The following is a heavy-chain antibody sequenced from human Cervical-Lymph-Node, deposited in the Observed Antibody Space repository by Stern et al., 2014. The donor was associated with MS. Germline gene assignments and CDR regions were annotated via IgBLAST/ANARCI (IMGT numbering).Heavy chain of an antibody. CDR1: GGSISSYY. CDR2: IYYSGSA. D-gene: IGHD4-11*01. V-gene: IGHV4-59*01. J-gene: IGHJ5*02. Sequence: QVQLQESGPGLVKPSETLSLTCTVSGGSISSYYWSWIRQPTGKALEWIGYIYYSGSANYNPSLKSRVTISVDTSKNQFSLKMRSVTAADTAVYFCARTTIKWFDPWGQGTLVTVSS. CDR3: ARTTIKWFDP.